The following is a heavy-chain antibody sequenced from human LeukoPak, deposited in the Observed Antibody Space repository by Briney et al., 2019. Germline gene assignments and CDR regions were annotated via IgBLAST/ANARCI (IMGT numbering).Heavy chain of an antibody. V-gene: IGHV1-46*01. CDR1: GFTFTGYY. D-gene: IGHD6-25*01. Sequence: ASVKVSCKTSGFTFTGYYVHWVRQAPGQGLEWMGTIHPDGDTTTYAQKFQGRVTMTRDTSTSRVYMDLSSLRSEDTAVYYCAREAIAAGKNFDYWGQGTLVTVSS. J-gene: IGHJ4*02. CDR3: AREAIAAGKNFDY. CDR2: IHPDGDTT.